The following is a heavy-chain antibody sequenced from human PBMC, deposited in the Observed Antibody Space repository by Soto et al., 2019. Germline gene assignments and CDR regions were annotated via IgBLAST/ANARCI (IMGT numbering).Heavy chain of an antibody. CDR1: GGTFSSYA. CDR3: ARDPGQGVATIRPWYFDL. D-gene: IGHD5-12*01. V-gene: IGHV1-69*12. J-gene: IGHJ2*01. CDR2: IIPIFGTA. Sequence: QVQLVQSGAEVKKPGSSVKVSCKASGGTFSSYAISWVRQAPGQGLEWMGGIIPIFGTANYAQKFQGRITITADESTSTAYMELSSLRSEDTAVYYCARDPGQGVATIRPWYFDLWGRGTLVTVSS.